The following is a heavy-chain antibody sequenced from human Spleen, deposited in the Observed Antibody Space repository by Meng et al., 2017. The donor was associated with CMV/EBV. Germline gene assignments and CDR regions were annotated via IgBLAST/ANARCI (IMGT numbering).Heavy chain of an antibody. D-gene: IGHD1-1*01. CDR1: GYTFSDYY. Sequence: KISCKVCGYTFSDYYMHWVQQAPGKGLEWMGLVDPEDGKTIYAEKFQGRVTITADTSRDTVYMEVISLTSEDTAVYYCATGGSGKIDPWGQGTLVTVSS. V-gene: IGHV1-69-2*01. CDR2: VDPEDGKT. CDR3: ATGGSGKIDP. J-gene: IGHJ5*02.